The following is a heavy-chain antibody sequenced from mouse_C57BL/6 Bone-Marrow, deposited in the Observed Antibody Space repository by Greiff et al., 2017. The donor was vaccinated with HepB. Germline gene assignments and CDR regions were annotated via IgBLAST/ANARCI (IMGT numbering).Heavy chain of an antibody. Sequence: VKLQESGAELVRPGTSVKVSCKASGYAFTNYLIEWVKQRPGQGLEWIGVINPGSGGTNYNEKFKGKATLTADKSSSTAYMQLSSLTSEDSAVYFCARGEYHWYFDVWGTGTTVTVSS. CDR2: INPGSGGT. V-gene: IGHV1-54*01. J-gene: IGHJ1*03. CDR3: ARGEYHWYFDV. D-gene: IGHD5-1*01. CDR1: GYAFTNYL.